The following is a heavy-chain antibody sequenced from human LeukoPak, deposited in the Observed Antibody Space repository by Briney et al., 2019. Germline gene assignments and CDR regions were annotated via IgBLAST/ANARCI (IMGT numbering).Heavy chain of an antibody. Sequence: ASVKVSCKASGYTFTSYYMHWVRQAPGQGLEWMGIINPSGGSTSYAQKFQGRVTMTRDMSTSTDYMELSSLRSEGTAVYYGARDNSVEDTAWWFDPWGQGTLVTVSS. CDR2: INPSGGST. J-gene: IGHJ5*02. D-gene: IGHD4-23*01. CDR1: GYTFTSYY. V-gene: IGHV1-46*01. CDR3: ARDNSVEDTAWWFDP.